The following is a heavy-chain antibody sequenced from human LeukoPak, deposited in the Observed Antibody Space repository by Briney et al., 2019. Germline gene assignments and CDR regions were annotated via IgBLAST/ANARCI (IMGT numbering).Heavy chain of an antibody. D-gene: IGHD6-19*01. Sequence: GGSLRLSCAASGFTFSNYWMHWVRQVPGKGLVWVSRINGDGRRTTYADSVKGRFTISRDNALNTLYLQMNSLRAADTAVYYCARERDSGGWSFEDYWGQGALVTVSS. J-gene: IGHJ4*02. CDR3: ARERDSGGWSFEDY. CDR1: GFTFSNYW. V-gene: IGHV3-74*01. CDR2: INGDGRRT.